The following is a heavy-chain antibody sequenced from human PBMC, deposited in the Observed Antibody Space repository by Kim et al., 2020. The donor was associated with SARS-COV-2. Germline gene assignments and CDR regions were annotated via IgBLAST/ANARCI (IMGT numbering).Heavy chain of an antibody. Sequence: SETLSLTCAVYGGSFSGYYWSWIRQPPGKGLEWIGEINHSGSTNYNPSLKSRVTISVDTSKNQFSLKLSSVTAADTAVYYCARVWWHVDYWGQGTLVTVSS. J-gene: IGHJ4*02. V-gene: IGHV4-34*01. CDR2: INHSGST. CDR3: ARVWWHVDY. CDR1: GGSFSGYY. D-gene: IGHD2-21*01.